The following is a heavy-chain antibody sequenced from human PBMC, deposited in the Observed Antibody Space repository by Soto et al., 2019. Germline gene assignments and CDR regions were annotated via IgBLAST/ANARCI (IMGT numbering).Heavy chain of an antibody. CDR3: ATGPRREY. J-gene: IGHJ4*02. V-gene: IGHV1-3*01. CDR1: GYTFTSYA. CDR2: INGGDGNT. Sequence: QVQLVQSGAEVKKPGASVKVSCKASGYTFTSYAMHWVRQAPGQRLEWMGWINGGDGNTKYSQKFQGRVTITRDTSASTAYMELSSLRSDDTAVYYCATGPRREYWGQGSLVTVSS.